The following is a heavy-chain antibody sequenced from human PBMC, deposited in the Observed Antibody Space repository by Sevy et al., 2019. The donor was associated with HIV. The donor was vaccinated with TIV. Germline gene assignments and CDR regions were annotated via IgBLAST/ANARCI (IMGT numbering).Heavy chain of an antibody. CDR1: GFTFSTHG. D-gene: IGHD6-19*01. CDR2: ISYDGSHK. V-gene: IGHV3-30*03. Sequence: GGSLRLSCAASGFTFSTHGIHWVRQAPGQGLEWVAVISYDGSHKYYGDSVKGRFTISRDNSKNTLYLQMNNLRPEESALYDCARYSCYSSGLYPGYWGQGTLVTVSS. CDR3: ARYSCYSSGLYPGY. J-gene: IGHJ4*02.